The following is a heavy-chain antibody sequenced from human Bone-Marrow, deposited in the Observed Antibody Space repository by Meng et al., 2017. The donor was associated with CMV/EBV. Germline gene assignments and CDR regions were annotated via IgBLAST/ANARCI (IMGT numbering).Heavy chain of an antibody. J-gene: IGHJ4*02. CDR1: GGSFSGYY. Sequence: SETLSLTCAVYGGSFSGYYWSWIRQPPGKGLEWIGEINHSGSTNYNPSLKSRVTISVDTSKNQFSLKLSSVTAADTAVYYCARGRAVGAVLDYWGQGTLVTGSS. D-gene: IGHD1-26*01. CDR3: ARGRAVGAVLDY. CDR2: INHSGST. V-gene: IGHV4-34*01.